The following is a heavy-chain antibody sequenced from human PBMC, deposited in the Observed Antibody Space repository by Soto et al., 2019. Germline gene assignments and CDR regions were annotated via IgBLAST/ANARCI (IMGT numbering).Heavy chain of an antibody. CDR3: AKAYYDSSGSPGPNWFDP. CDR2: ISGSGGST. J-gene: IGHJ5*02. Sequence: GGSLRLSCAASGFTFSSYAMSWVRQAPGKGLEWVSAISGSGGSTYYADSVKGRFTISRDNSKNTLYLQMNSLRAEDTAVYYCAKAYYDSSGSPGPNWFDPWGQGTLVTVSS. V-gene: IGHV3-23*01. D-gene: IGHD3-22*01. CDR1: GFTFSSYA.